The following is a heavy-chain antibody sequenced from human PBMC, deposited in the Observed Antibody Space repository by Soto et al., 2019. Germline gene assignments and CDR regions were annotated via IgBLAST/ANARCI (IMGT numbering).Heavy chain of an antibody. V-gene: IGHV3-30*18. CDR1: GFTYSTYG. J-gene: IGHJ4*02. Sequence: PGGSLRLSCAAAGFTYSTYGMHWVRQAPGKGLEWVAVISFDGSNKYYADSVKGRFTISRDNSKNTLHLQMNSLRAEDTAVYYCAKDRGYYGDYFDYWGQGTLVTVSS. CDR3: AKDRGYYGDYFDY. CDR2: ISFDGSNK. D-gene: IGHD3-22*01.